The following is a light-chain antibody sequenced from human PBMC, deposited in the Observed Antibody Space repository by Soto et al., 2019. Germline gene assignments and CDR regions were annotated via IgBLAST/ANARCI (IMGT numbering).Light chain of an antibody. Sequence: QSALTQPASVSGSPGQSITISCTGSSSDVGGYDYVSWYQHQPGKAPKLMIYEVTNRPSGVSDRFSGSKSGNTASLTISGLQAEDEADYYCSSYTIYSTLLLFGGGTQLTVL. CDR1: SSDVGGYDY. CDR3: SSYTIYSTLLL. J-gene: IGLJ2*01. CDR2: EVT. V-gene: IGLV2-14*01.